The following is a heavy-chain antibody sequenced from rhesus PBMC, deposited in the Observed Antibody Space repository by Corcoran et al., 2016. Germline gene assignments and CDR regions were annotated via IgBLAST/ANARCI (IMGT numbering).Heavy chain of an antibody. Sequence: QLQLQESGPGLVKPSETLSLTCAVSGGSISSNYWSWIRQPPGKGLEWIGRIYGRGRRADYNPSLEIRVTISTDTSKNQFSLKLSSVTAADTAVYYCARDIAAAVHFDYWGQGVLVTVSS. CDR2: IYGRGRRA. J-gene: IGHJ4*01. CDR3: ARDIAAAVHFDY. D-gene: IGHD6-25*01. V-gene: IGHV4-173*01. CDR1: GGSISSNY.